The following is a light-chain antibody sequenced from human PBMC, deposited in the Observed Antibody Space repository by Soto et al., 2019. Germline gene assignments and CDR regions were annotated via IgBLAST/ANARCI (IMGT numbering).Light chain of an antibody. J-gene: IGLJ2*01. CDR1: SSDVGSYNL. CDR2: EGS. Sequence: QSALTQPASVSGSPGQSITISCTGTSSDVGSYNLVSWYQQHPGKAPKLMIYEGSKRPSGVSNRFSGSKSGNTASLTISGLLAEDEADYYCCSYAGSSTNVVFGGGTQLT. CDR3: CSYAGSSTNVV. V-gene: IGLV2-23*01.